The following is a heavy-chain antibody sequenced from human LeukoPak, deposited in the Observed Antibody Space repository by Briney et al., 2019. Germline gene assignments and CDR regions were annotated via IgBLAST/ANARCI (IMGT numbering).Heavy chain of an antibody. D-gene: IGHD3-22*01. CDR2: INHSGST. V-gene: IGHV4-34*01. Sequence: PSETLSLTCAVYGGSFSGYYWSWIRQPPGKGLEWIGEINHSGSTNYNPSLKSRVTISLDTSKNQSSLKLNSVTAADTAVYYCARARAHLKYYYDSSGYYYFDYWGQGTLVTVSS. CDR1: GGSFSGYY. CDR3: ARARAHLKYYYDSSGYYYFDY. J-gene: IGHJ4*02.